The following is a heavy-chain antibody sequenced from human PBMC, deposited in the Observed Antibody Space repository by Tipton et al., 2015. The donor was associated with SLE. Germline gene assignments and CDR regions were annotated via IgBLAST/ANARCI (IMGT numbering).Heavy chain of an antibody. J-gene: IGHJ3*02. CDR3: ARDIVVVVAATLGTDRLGAFDI. CDR2: IYYSGST. V-gene: IGHV4-39*07. CDR1: GYSISSSSYY. Sequence: TLSLTCTVSGYSISSSSYYWGWIRQPPGKGLEWIGSIYYSGSTYYNPSLKSRVTISVDTSKNQFSLKLSSVTAADTAVYYCARDIVVVVAATLGTDRLGAFDIWGQGTMVTVSS. D-gene: IGHD2-15*01.